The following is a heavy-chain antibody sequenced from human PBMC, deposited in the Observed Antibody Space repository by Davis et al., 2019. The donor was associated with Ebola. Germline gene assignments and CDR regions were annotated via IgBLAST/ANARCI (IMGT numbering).Heavy chain of an antibody. CDR1: GGTFSSYT. CDR2: INPSGGST. D-gene: IGHD3-22*01. J-gene: IGHJ4*02. V-gene: IGHV1-46*01. CDR3: ARDRYSDGSGYFFEQSH. Sequence: ASVKVSCKASGGTFSSYTITWVRQAPGQGLEWMGIINPSGGSTSYAQKFQGRVTMTRDTSTSTVYMELSSLRSEDTAVYYCARDRYSDGSGYFFEQSHWGQGTLVTVSS.